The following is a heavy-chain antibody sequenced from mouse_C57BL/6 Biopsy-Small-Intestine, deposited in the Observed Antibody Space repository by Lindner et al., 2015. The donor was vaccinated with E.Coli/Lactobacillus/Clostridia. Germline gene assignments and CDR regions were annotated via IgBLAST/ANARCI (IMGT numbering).Heavy chain of an antibody. Sequence: SVKVSCKASGYSFSDFYIHWVRRAPGQGLQWMGWINPKNGGTDYAQKFQGRVTMTRDTSISTAYLELSRLKSDDTATYFCARDLHGYHYDSRDLRWGQGTLVTVSS. V-gene: IGHV1-84*02. CDR2: INPKNGGT. D-gene: IGHD1-2*01. CDR1: GYSFSDFY. J-gene: IGHJ4*01. CDR3: ARDLHGYHYDSRDLR.